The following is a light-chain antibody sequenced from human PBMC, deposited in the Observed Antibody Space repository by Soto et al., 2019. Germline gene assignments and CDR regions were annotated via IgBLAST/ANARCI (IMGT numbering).Light chain of an antibody. CDR1: QGISNH. Sequence: DIQMTQAPSSLSAFVGDRVTITCRASQGISNHLAWYQQKPGEVPKLLIYAASTLHLGVPSRFSGSGSGTDFTLTISSLQPEDVAIYYCQKYNSAPRTFGQGTKVDIK. V-gene: IGKV1-27*01. CDR2: AAS. J-gene: IGKJ1*01. CDR3: QKYNSAPRT.